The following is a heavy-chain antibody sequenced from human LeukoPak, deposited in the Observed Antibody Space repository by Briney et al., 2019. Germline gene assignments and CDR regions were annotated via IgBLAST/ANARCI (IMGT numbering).Heavy chain of an antibody. Sequence: GGSLRLSCAASGFTVSSNYMSWVRQAPGKGLEWVSVIYSGGSTYSADSVKGRFTISRDNSKNTLYLQMNSLRAEDTAVYYCAASSSSKQPPFDYWGQGTLVTVSS. CDR3: AASSSSKQPPFDY. CDR1: GFTVSSNY. J-gene: IGHJ4*02. D-gene: IGHD6-6*01. V-gene: IGHV3-53*01. CDR2: IYSGGST.